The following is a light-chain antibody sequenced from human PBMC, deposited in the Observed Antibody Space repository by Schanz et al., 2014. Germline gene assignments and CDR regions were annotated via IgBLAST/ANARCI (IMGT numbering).Light chain of an antibody. Sequence: EIVLTQSPPTLSLSPGERATLSCRASQSVSSYLAWYQQKPGQAPRLLIYEASNRATGIPARFSGSGSGTDFTLTISRLEPEDFAVYYCQQYGSSLLTFGQGTRLEIK. CDR2: EAS. J-gene: IGKJ5*01. V-gene: IGKV3-20*01. CDR3: QQYGSSLLT. CDR1: QSVSSY.